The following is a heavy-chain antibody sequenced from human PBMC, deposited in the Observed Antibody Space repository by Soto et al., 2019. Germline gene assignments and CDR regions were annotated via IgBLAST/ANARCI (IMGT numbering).Heavy chain of an antibody. CDR1: GGSISSGDYY. J-gene: IGHJ4*02. V-gene: IGHV4-30-4*01. CDR3: ARNDYGDQKPPFPDY. Sequence: QVQLQESGPGLVKPSQTLSLTCTVSGGSISSGDYYWSWIRQPPGKGLEWIGYLYYSGSTYYNPPLKSRVTISVDPSKNQFSLKLRSVTAADTAVYYCARNDYGDQKPPFPDYWGQGTLVTVSS. CDR2: LYYSGST. D-gene: IGHD4-17*01.